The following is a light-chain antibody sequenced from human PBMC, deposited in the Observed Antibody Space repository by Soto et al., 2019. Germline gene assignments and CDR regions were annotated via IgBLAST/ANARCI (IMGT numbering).Light chain of an antibody. J-gene: IGLJ1*01. CDR3: SSYTSSYTRV. V-gene: IGLV2-14*01. CDR2: EVS. Sequence: HSALTQPASVSGSPGQSITISCTGTSSDVGGHNYVSWYQQHPGKAPKLMIYEVSNRPSGVSNRFSGSKSGNTASLAISGLQAEDEADYYCSSYTSSYTRVFGTGTKLTVL. CDR1: SSDVGGHNY.